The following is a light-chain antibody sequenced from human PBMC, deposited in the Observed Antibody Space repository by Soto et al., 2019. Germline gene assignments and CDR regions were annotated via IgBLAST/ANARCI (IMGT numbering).Light chain of an antibody. CDR1: SSDVGAYNY. J-gene: IGLJ1*01. V-gene: IGLV2-8*01. CDR3: SSHAGSNNYV. Sequence: QSVLTQPPSASGSPGQSVTISCTGTSSDVGAYNYVSWYQQHPGKAPKLMIYEVSKRPSGVPDRFSGSKSGNTASLTVSGLKAEDEAAYYCSSHAGSNNYVFGTGTNVTVL. CDR2: EVS.